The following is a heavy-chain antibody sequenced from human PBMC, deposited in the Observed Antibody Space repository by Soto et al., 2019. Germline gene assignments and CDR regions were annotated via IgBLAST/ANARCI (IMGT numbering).Heavy chain of an antibody. D-gene: IGHD2-2*01. V-gene: IGHV4-34*01. Sequence: SETLSLTCAAYGGSFSGYYWSWIRQPPGKGLEWIGEINHSGSTNYNPSLKSRVTISVDTSKNQFSLKLSSVTAADTAVYYCARGRYCSSTSCHRRSWFDPWGQGTLVTVSS. CDR2: INHSGST. CDR1: GGSFSGYY. J-gene: IGHJ5*02. CDR3: ARGRYCSSTSCHRRSWFDP.